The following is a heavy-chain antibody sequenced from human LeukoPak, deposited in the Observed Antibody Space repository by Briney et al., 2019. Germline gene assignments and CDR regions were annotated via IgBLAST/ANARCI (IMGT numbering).Heavy chain of an antibody. CDR3: ANQYYYGSGSYYLLDDAFDI. J-gene: IGHJ3*02. CDR2: ISGSCGST. CDR1: GFTFSSYA. Sequence: GGSLRLSCAASGFTFSSYAMSWVRQAPGKGLEWVSAISGSCGSTYYADSVKGRFTISRDNSKNTLYLQMNSLRAEDTAVYYCANQYYYGSGSYYLLDDAFDIWGQGTMVTVSS. D-gene: IGHD3-10*01. V-gene: IGHV3-23*01.